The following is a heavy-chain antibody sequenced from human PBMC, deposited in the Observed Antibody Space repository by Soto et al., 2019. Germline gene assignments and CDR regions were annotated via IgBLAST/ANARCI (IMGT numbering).Heavy chain of an antibody. CDR2: IYYSGST. V-gene: IGHV4-31*03. Sequence: SEPLSQTCTASGSPTSSRGYYWSWMRQPPGKGLEWIGYIYYSGSTYYNPSLKSRVTISVDTSNNQFSLQLSSVTAADTAVYYCARGRGTGTYPHDFQPWGQVTLVTVS. J-gene: IGHJ1*01. CDR1: GSPTSSRGYY. D-gene: IGHD1-26*01. CDR3: ARGRGTGTYPHDFQP.